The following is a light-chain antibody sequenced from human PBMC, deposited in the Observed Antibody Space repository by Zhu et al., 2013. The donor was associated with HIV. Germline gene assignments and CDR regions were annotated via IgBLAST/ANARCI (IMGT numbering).Light chain of an antibody. J-gene: IGKJ2*01. CDR2: GAS. V-gene: IGKV3-20*01. Sequence: EIVLTQSPGTLSLSPGERATLSCRASQSVSSSYLAWYQQKPGQAPRLLIYGASSRATGIPDRFSGSGSGTDFTLTISSLQPDDFATYYCQQYHAYPYTFGQGTKVEI. CDR3: QQYHAYPYT. CDR1: QSVSSSY.